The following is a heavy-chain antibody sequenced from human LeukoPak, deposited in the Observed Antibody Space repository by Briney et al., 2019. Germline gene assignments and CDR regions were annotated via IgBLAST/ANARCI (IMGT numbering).Heavy chain of an antibody. CDR3: ARDYDFWSGYRDAFDI. CDR1: GGTFSSYA. CDR2: IIPIFGTA. J-gene: IGHJ3*02. D-gene: IGHD3-3*01. V-gene: IGHV1-69*06. Sequence: SVKVSCKASGGTFSSYAISWVRQAPGQGLEWMGGIIPIFGTANYAQKFQGRVTITADKSTSTAYMELSSLRSEDTAVYYCARDYDFWSGYRDAFDIWGQGTMVTVSS.